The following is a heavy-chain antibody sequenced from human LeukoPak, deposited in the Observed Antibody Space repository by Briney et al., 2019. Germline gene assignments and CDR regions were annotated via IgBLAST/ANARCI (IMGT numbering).Heavy chain of an antibody. J-gene: IGHJ6*03. CDR1: GFTFSSYS. CDR3: ARVGGITLALAPSPFPDYNYYYMDV. V-gene: IGHV3-21*01. Sequence: TGGSLRLSCAASGFTFSSYSMNWVRQAPGKGLEWVSSISSSSSYIYYTDSVKGRFTISRDNAKKSLYLQMNSLRAEDTAVYYCARVGGITLALAPSPFPDYNYYYMDVWGKGTTVTVSS. CDR2: ISSSSSYI. D-gene: IGHD3-10*01.